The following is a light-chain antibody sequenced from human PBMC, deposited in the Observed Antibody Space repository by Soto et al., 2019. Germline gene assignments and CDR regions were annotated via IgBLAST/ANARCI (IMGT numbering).Light chain of an antibody. CDR1: SSNIGDNT. CDR3: AAWDDSLNGHVV. J-gene: IGLJ2*01. V-gene: IGLV1-44*01. Sequence: QSVLTQPPSASGTPGQRVTISCSGGSSNIGDNTVNWYQQLPGTAPKLLIYSNNQRPSGVPDRFSGSKSGTSASLAISGLQYEDEAHYYCAAWDDSLNGHVVFGGGTKLTVL. CDR2: SNN.